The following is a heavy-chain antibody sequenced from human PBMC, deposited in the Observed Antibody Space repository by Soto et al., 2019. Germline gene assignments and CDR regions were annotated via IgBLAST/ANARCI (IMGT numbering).Heavy chain of an antibody. V-gene: IGHV3-23*01. Sequence: GGSLRLSCAASGFTFSSYAMSWVRQAPGKGLEWVSAISGSGGSTYYADSVKGRFTISRDNSKNTLYLQMNSLRAEDTAVYYCAKDTAYGYYDSSENYYGMDVWGQGTTVTVSS. CDR3: AKDTAYGYYDSSENYYGMDV. CDR2: ISGSGGST. J-gene: IGHJ6*02. D-gene: IGHD3-22*01. CDR1: GFTFSSYA.